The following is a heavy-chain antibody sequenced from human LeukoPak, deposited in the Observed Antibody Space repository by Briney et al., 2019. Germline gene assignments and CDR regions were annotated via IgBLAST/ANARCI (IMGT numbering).Heavy chain of an antibody. D-gene: IGHD2-15*01. CDR2: IYYSGST. V-gene: IGHV4-59*08. Sequence: PSETLSLTCTVSGGSISSYYRSWIRQPPGKGLEWIGYIYYSGSTNYNPSLKSRVTISVDTPKDQFSLKLSSVTAADTAVYYCARLPQWSYAFDIWGQGTMVTVSS. CDR3: ARLPQWSYAFDI. CDR1: GGSISSYY. J-gene: IGHJ3*02.